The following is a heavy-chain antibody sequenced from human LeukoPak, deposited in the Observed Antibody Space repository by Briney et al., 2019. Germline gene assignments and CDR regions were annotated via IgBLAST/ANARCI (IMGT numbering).Heavy chain of an antibody. CDR1: GGSISSSSYF. D-gene: IGHD6-6*01. CDR3: ASNPYSSSHIWFDP. CDR2: IYYSGST. J-gene: IGHJ5*02. Sequence: SETLSLTCTVSGGSISSSSYFWGWIRQPPGKGLEWIGSIYYSGSTYYNPSLKSRVTISVDTSKNHFSLQLSSVTATDTALYYCASNPYSSSHIWFDPWGQGTLVTVSS. V-gene: IGHV4-39*02.